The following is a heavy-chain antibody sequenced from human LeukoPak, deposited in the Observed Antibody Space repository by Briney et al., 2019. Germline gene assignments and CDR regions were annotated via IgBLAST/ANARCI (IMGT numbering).Heavy chain of an antibody. Sequence: PGGSLRLSCAASGFTFSNYDMHWVRQAPGKGLEWVSSISSSSSYIYHAESVKGRFTISRDNAKNSLYLQMNSLRAEDTAVYYCANHPPLKGSYPTPDYWGQGTLVTVSS. CDR3: ANHPPLKGSYPTPDY. CDR1: GFTFSNYD. D-gene: IGHD3-10*01. V-gene: IGHV3-21*04. J-gene: IGHJ4*02. CDR2: ISSSSSYI.